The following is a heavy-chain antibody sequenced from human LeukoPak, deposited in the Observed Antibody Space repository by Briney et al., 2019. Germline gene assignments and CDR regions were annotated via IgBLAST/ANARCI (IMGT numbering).Heavy chain of an antibody. Sequence: SVKVSCKASGGTFSSYAISWVRQAPGQGLEWMGRIIPILGIANYAQKFQGRVTITADKSTSTAYMELSSLRSEDTAVYYCARDGLGNYGMDVWGQGTTVTVSS. D-gene: IGHD7-27*01. CDR1: GGTFSSYA. CDR3: ARDGLGNYGMDV. V-gene: IGHV1-69*04. CDR2: IIPILGIA. J-gene: IGHJ6*02.